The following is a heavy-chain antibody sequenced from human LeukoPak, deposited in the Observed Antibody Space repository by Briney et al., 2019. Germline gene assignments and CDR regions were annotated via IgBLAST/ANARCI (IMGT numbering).Heavy chain of an antibody. J-gene: IGHJ6*03. CDR1: GYTFTSYG. V-gene: IGHV1-18*01. D-gene: IGHD2-2*01. CDR2: ISAYNGNT. CDR3: ARGGYCSSTSCVYYYYMDV. Sequence: ASVKVSCKASGYTFTSYGISWVRQAPGQGLEWMGWISAYNGNTNYAQKLQGRVTMTTDTSTSTAYMELRSLRSDDTAVYYCARGGYCSSTSCVYYYYMDVWGKGTTVTVSS.